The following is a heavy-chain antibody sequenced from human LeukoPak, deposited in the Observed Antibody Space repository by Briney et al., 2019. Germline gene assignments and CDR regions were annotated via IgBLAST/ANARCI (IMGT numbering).Heavy chain of an antibody. J-gene: IGHJ5*02. V-gene: IGHV3-48*01. CDR1: GFTFSSYS. CDR2: ISSSSSTI. Sequence: GGSLRLSCAASGFTFSSYSMNWVRQAPGKGLEWVSYISSSSSTIYYADSVKGRFTISRDNAKNSLYLQMNSLRAEDTAVYYCARDYDFWSGSYNWFDPWGQGTPVTVSS. D-gene: IGHD3-3*01. CDR3: ARDYDFWSGSYNWFDP.